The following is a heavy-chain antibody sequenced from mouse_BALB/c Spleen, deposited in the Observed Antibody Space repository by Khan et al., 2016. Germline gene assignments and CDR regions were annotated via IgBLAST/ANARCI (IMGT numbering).Heavy chain of an antibody. D-gene: IGHD1-1*01. CDR2: INTYSGES. CDR3: ARYRYYDGSSRYFDV. CDR1: GYTFTNYG. Sequence: QIQLVQSGPELKKPGKTVKISCKASGYTFTNYGMNWVKQAPGKGLKWMGWINTYSGESTYADDFKGRFAFSLETSPNTAYLQINNLKKEDTATYFCARYRYYDGSSRYFDVWGAETTVTVSS. V-gene: IGHV9-3-1*01. J-gene: IGHJ1*01.